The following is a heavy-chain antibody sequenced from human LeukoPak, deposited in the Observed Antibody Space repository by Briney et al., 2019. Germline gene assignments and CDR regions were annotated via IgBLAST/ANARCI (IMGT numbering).Heavy chain of an antibody. Sequence: SETPSLTCTVSGGSISSYYWSWIRQPPGKGLEWIGYIYYSGSTNYNPSLKSRVTISVDTSKNQFSPKLSSVTAADTAVYYCAREGWSGSYMDYWGQGTLVTVSS. CDR3: AREGWSGSYMDY. CDR2: IYYSGST. V-gene: IGHV4-59*01. CDR1: GGSISSYY. J-gene: IGHJ4*02. D-gene: IGHD1-26*01.